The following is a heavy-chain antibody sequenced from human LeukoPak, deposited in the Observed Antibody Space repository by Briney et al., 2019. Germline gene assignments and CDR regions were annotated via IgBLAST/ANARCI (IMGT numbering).Heavy chain of an antibody. V-gene: IGHV3-23*01. CDR2: ISGSGGST. J-gene: IGHJ4*02. Sequence: GSLRLSCAASGFTFSSYATSWVRQAPGKGLEWVSAISGSGGSTYYADSLKGRFIISRDNSQNTLYLQMNTLTAEDTAIYYCAKGEAGSTTITARRYFDNWGQGTLVTVSS. D-gene: IGHD6-6*01. CDR1: GFTFSSYA. CDR3: AKGEAGSTTITARRYFDN.